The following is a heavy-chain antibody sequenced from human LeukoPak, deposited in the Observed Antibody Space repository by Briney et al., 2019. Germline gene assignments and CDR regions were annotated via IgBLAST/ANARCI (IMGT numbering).Heavy chain of an antibody. CDR2: IYYSGST. CDR3: AREEFYYYDRAFAI. Sequence: SETLSLTCTVSGGSISSYYWSWIRQPPGKGLEWIGYIYYSGSTNYNPSLKSRVTISVDTSKNQFSLKLSSVTAADTAVYYCAREEFYYYDRAFAIWGQGTMVTVSS. CDR1: GGSISSYY. V-gene: IGHV4-59*01. J-gene: IGHJ3*02. D-gene: IGHD3-22*01.